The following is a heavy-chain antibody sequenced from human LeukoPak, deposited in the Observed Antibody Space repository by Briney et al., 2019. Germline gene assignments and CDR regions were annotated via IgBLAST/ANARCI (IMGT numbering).Heavy chain of an antibody. V-gene: IGHV1-2*02. Sequence: ASVKVSCKASGYTFTGYYMHWVRQAPGQGLEWMGWINPNSGGTNYAQKFQGRVTMTRDTSISTAYMELSRPRSDDTAVYYCASINWNDVHPIDYWGQGTLVTVSS. CDR3: ASINWNDVHPIDY. CDR2: INPNSGGT. D-gene: IGHD1-1*01. CDR1: GYTFTGYY. J-gene: IGHJ4*02.